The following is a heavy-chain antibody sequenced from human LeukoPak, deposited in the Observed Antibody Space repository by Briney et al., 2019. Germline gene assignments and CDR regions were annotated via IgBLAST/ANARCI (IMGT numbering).Heavy chain of an antibody. J-gene: IGHJ4*02. V-gene: IGHV3-23*01. CDR1: GFTFSSYA. Sequence: GGSLRLSCAASGFTFSSYAMSWVRQAPGRGLEWVSAISGSGGTTYYADSVKGRFTISRDNSKNTLYLQVNSLRAEDTAIYYCATYSGYGLDYWGQGTLVTVSS. CDR3: ATYSGYGLDY. D-gene: IGHD5-12*01. CDR2: ISGSGGTT.